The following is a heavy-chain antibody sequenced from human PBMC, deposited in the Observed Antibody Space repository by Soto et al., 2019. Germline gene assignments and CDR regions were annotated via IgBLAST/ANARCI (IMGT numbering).Heavy chain of an antibody. CDR3: ATRETSRFY. D-gene: IGHD2-2*01. CDR2: RHQSGNT. V-gene: IGHV4-4*02. Sequence: QVQLQESGPGLVKPSGTLSLTCTVSGVSISSHDWWTWVRQPPGKGLEWMGERHQSGNTNYNSSRESRVTRSVDKSKNQFSLTLSSVTVADTAVYYCATRETSRFYWGQGTLVTGSS. J-gene: IGHJ4*02. CDR1: GVSISSHDW.